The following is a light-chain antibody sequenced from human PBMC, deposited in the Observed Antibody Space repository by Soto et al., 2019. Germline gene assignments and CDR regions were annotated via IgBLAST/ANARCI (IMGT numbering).Light chain of an antibody. CDR3: QQSYNIPRT. Sequence: DIQMTQSPSSLSASVGDRVTIACRASENIRNYLNWYQQKPGKAPNLLIYAGSTLQSGVPSRFSGGGSGTDFTLTVSSLQPEDFATYYCQQSYNIPRTFGQGTRLEIK. V-gene: IGKV1-39*01. CDR1: ENIRNY. CDR2: AGS. J-gene: IGKJ5*01.